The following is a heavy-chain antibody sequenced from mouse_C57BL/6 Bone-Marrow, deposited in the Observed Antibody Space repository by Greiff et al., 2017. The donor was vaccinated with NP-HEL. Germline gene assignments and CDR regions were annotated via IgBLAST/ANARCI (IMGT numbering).Heavy chain of an antibody. CDR2: GQGLEWIG. J-gene: IGHJ1*03. Sequence: VQRVESGPELARPWASVKISCQAFYTFSRRVHFAIRDTNYWMQWVKQRPGQGLEWIGAIYPGNGDTSYNQKFKGKATLTADKSSSTAYMQLSSLTSEDSAVYYCASEFYGSSYWYFDVWGTGTTVTVSS. CDR3: SEDSAVYYCASEFYGSSYWYFDV. V-gene: IGHV1-87*01. CDR1: YTFSRRVH. D-gene: IGHD1-1*01.